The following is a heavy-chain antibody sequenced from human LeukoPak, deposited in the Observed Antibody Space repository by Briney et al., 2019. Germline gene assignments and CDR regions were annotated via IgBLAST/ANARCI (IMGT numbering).Heavy chain of an antibody. Sequence: GGSLRLSCAASGFTFSNYEMNWVRQAPGKGLEWVSYISSTSSAIYYADSVKGRFTISRDNAKKSLSLQMNSLRAEDTAVYYCARGHRDHSGYGRGFDYWGQGTLVTVSS. CDR2: ISSTSSAI. V-gene: IGHV3-48*03. CDR1: GFTFSNYE. CDR3: ARGHRDHSGYGRGFDY. J-gene: IGHJ4*02. D-gene: IGHD5-12*01.